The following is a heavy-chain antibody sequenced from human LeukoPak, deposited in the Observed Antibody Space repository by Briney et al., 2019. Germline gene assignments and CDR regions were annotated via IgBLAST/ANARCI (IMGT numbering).Heavy chain of an antibody. D-gene: IGHD4-17*01. CDR2: ISSSSSTI. Sequence: PGGSLRLSCAASGFTFSSHSMNWVRQAPGRVLEWLSYISSSSSTIYYADSVKGRSAISRDNAKNSLYLQMNSLRAEDTAVYYCARDVYSRTLTTTPYYFDYWGQGTLVTVSS. CDR1: GFTFSSHS. V-gene: IGHV3-48*04. CDR3: ARDVYSRTLTTTPYYFDY. J-gene: IGHJ4*02.